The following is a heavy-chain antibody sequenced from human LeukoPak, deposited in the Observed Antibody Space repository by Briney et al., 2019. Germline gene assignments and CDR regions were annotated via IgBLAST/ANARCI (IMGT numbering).Heavy chain of an antibody. J-gene: IGHJ6*02. V-gene: IGHV4-59*01. Sequence: SETLSLTCSVPGGSISNYYWSWIRQPPGKGLEWIGYIYSSGSSRYNPSLKSRVTISIDTSKNQFSLKLTSVTAADTGVYFCARGWGGYYYYGMDVWGQGTTVTVSS. CDR3: ARGWGGYYYYGMDV. CDR1: GGSISNYY. CDR2: IYSSGSS. D-gene: IGHD1-26*01.